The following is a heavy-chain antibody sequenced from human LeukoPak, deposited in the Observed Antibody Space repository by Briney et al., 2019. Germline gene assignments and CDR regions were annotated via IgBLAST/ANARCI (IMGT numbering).Heavy chain of an antibody. CDR2: MNPNSGNT. V-gene: IGHV1-8*02. CDR1: GYTFTSYG. D-gene: IGHD6-13*01. J-gene: IGHJ5*02. Sequence: ASVKVSCKASGYTFTSYGINWVRQATGQGLEWMGWMNPNSGNTGYAQKFQGRVTMTRNTSISTAYMELSSLRSEDTAVYYCARGVFRIAADGYYWFDPWGQGTLVTVSS. CDR3: ARGVFRIAADGYYWFDP.